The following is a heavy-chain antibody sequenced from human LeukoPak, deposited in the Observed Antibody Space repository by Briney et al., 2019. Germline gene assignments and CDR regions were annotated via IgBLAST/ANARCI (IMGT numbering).Heavy chain of an antibody. D-gene: IGHD3-22*01. J-gene: IGHJ4*02. CDR2: IIPIFGTA. CDR1: GGTFSSYA. CDR3: AAADDSSGYWTFDY. Sequence: EASVKVSCKASGGTFSSYAISWVRQAPGQGLEWMGGIIPIFGTANYAQKFQGRVTITADESTSTAYMELSSLRSEDTAVYYCAAADDSSGYWTFDYWGQGTLVTVSS. V-gene: IGHV1-69*13.